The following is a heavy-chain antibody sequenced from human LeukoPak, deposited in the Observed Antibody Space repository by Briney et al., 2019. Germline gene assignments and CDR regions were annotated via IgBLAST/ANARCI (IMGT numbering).Heavy chain of an antibody. CDR1: GFTFSSYS. D-gene: IGHD3-16*01. CDR3: ARSGGVFAASGRFDY. V-gene: IGHV3-21*01. CDR2: ISSSSSYI. Sequence: GGSLRLSCAASGFTFSSYSMNWVRQAPGKGLEWVSSISSSSSYIYYADSVKGRFTISRDNAKNSLYLQMNSLRAEDTAVYYCARSGGVFAASGRFDYWGQGTTVTVSS. J-gene: IGHJ4*03.